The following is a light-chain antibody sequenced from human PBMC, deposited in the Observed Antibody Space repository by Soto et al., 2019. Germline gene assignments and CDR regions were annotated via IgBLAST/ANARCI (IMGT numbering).Light chain of an antibody. CDR2: GAS. CDR1: QSISGH. Sequence: EMVMTQSPATLSVSPGERVTLSCRASQSISGHLAWYQQKRGQAPRLLIYGASTRATGIPARFSGSGSGTECTLTINGLQSEDFAVYYCPPYNNWPPWTFGKGTTVEL. J-gene: IGKJ1*01. V-gene: IGKV3-15*01. CDR3: PPYNNWPPWT.